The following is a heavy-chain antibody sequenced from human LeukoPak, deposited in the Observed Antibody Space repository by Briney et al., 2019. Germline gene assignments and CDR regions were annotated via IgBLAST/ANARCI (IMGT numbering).Heavy chain of an antibody. CDR1: GGSFSGYY. CDR3: ARGRYYDSSGYYYPMEYYYYMDV. CDR2: INHSGST. J-gene: IGHJ6*03. Sequence: SETLSLTCAVYGGSFSGYYWSWIRQPPGKGLEWIGEINHSGSTNYNPSLKSRVTISVDTSKNQFSLKLSSVTAADTAVYYCARGRYYDSSGYYYPMEYYYYMDVWGKGTTVTVSS. D-gene: IGHD3-22*01. V-gene: IGHV4-34*01.